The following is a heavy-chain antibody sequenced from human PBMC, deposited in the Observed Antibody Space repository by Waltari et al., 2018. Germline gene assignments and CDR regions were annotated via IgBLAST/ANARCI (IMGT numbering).Heavy chain of an antibody. D-gene: IGHD3-10*01. CDR3: AKDLLPTGVFDY. CDR1: GFSFSNYA. CDR2: DSDSGGSS. Sequence: EVQLLESGGGLVQPGGSLRLSCAASGFSFSNYAMSWFRQVPGKGLEWVSADSDSGGSSYYADSVKGRFTISRDNSKNMLYLQMKYLSAEDTALYYCAKDLLPTGVFDYWGQGALVTVSS. J-gene: IGHJ4*02. V-gene: IGHV3-23*01.